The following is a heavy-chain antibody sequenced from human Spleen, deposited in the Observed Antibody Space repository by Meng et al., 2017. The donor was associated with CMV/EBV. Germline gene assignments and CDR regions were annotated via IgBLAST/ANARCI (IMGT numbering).Heavy chain of an antibody. CDR1: GASISSTSSY. J-gene: IGHJ4*02. CDR3: ARGPYYVGSGPFDY. V-gene: IGHV4-39*06. CDR2: IYYTGST. Sequence: LRLSCTVSGASISSTSSYWGWIRRPPGKGLEWIGRIYYTGSTYYNPSLKSRVTISVDTSKNQFALKVRSVTAADTAVYYCARGPYYVGSGPFDYWGQGTLVTVSS. D-gene: IGHD3-22*01.